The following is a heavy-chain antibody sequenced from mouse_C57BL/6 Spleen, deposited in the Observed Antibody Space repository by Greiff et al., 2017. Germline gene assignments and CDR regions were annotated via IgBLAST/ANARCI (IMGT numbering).Heavy chain of an antibody. J-gene: IGHJ3*01. V-gene: IGHV5-17*01. Sequence: EVQVVESGGGLVKPGGSLKLSCAASGFTFSDYGMHWVRQAPEKGLEWVAYISSGSSTIYYADTVKGRFTISRDNAKNTLFLQMTSLRSEDTAMYYCALAYYSNSFAYWGQGTLVTVSA. CDR2: ISSGSSTI. CDR1: GFTFSDYG. D-gene: IGHD2-5*01. CDR3: ALAYYSNSFAY.